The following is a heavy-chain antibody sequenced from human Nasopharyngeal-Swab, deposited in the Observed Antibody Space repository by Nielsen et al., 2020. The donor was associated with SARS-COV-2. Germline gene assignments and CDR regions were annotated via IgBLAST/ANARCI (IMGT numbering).Heavy chain of an antibody. CDR1: GFTFRNYA. CDR3: ARAAYSGSYYGAFDI. Sequence: GGSLRLSCAASGFTFRNYAMYWVRQAPGKGLEWVAVISFDGSTIYYEDSVKGRFTISRDNSKNTLYLQMNSLRAEDTAVYYCARAAYSGSYYGAFDIWGQGTMVTVSS. J-gene: IGHJ3*02. CDR2: ISFDGSTI. D-gene: IGHD1-26*01. V-gene: IGHV3-30*03.